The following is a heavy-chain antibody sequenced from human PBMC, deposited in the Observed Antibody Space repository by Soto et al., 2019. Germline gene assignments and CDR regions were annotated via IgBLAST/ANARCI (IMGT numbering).Heavy chain of an antibody. CDR2: IYHSGTT. J-gene: IGHJ4*02. Sequence: SETLSLTCAVSGGSISSGGYSWSWIRQPPGKGLEWIGYIYHSGTTNYNPSLEGRVTISEDTSKNQFSLKLTSMTAADTADYYCAGGRQWLAFNYWGQGALVTVSS. CDR3: AGGRQWLAFNY. V-gene: IGHV4-30-2*02. CDR1: GGSISSGGYS. D-gene: IGHD6-19*01.